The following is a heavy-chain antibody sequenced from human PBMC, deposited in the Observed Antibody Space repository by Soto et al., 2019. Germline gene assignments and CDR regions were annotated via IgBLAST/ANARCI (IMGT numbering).Heavy chain of an antibody. CDR1: GGSISSGDYY. D-gene: IGHD3-22*01. V-gene: IGHV4-30-4*01. J-gene: IGHJ3*02. CDR3: ARDAYYDSSGYYQGNDAFDI. Sequence: SETLSLTXTVSGGSISSGDYYWSWIRQPPGKGLEWIGYIYYSGSTYYNPSLKSRVTISVDTSKNQFSLKLSSVTAADTAVYYCARDAYYDSSGYYQGNDAFDIWGQGTMVTVSS. CDR2: IYYSGST.